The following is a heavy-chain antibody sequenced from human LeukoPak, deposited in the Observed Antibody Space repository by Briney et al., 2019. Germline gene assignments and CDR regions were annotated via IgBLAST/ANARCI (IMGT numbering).Heavy chain of an antibody. V-gene: IGHV1-2*02. D-gene: IGHD6-6*01. CDR1: GYTFTGYY. CDR3: ARDLGSSSSDAFDI. CDR2: INPNSGGT. Sequence: ASVKLSCKASGYTFTGYYMHWVRQAPGQGLEWMGWINPNSGGTNYAQKFQGRVTMTRDTSISTAYMELSRLRSDDTAVYYCARDLGSSSSDAFDIWGQGTMVTVSS. J-gene: IGHJ3*02.